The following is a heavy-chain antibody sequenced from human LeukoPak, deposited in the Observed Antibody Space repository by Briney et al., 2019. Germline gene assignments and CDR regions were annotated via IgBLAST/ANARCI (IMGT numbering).Heavy chain of an antibody. CDR2: IYYSGST. J-gene: IGHJ6*01. V-gene: IGHV4-59*01. D-gene: IGHD3-22*01. CDR1: GGSISSYY. Sequence: SSETLSLTCTVSGGSISSYYWSWIRQPPGKGLEWIGYIYYSGSTNYNPSLKSRVTISVDTSKNQFSLKLSSVTAADTAVYYCAKGWYYDSGGYYFAFAVGGQGTTVTVSS. CDR3: AKGWYYDSGGYYFAFAV.